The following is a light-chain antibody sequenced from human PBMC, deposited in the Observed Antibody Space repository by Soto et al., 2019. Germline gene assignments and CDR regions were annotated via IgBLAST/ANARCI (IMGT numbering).Light chain of an antibody. V-gene: IGKV3-15*01. J-gene: IGKJ1*01. Sequence: EIVLTQSPATLSVSPGGGATLSCRASQSVSSHLAWYQQKPAQGPRLLIYDASTRATGIPARFSGSGSGTEFTLTISSLQSEDLGVYSCQHYDVWPLKFGQGTKV. CDR3: QHYDVWPLK. CDR2: DAS. CDR1: QSVSSH.